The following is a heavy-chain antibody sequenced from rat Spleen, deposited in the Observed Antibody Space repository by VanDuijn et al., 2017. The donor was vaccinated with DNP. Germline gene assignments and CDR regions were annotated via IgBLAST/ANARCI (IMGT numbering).Heavy chain of an antibody. CDR2: INTDGGST. Sequence: EVQLVESGGGLVQPGRSLKLSCVASGFTFSSYWMYWIRQAPGKGLEWVASINTDGGSTYYPDSVKGRFTISRDNAENTVYLQMNSLRSEATATYYCARGVYYYSATYWYFDFWGPGTMVTVSS. CDR3: ARGVYYYSATYWYFDF. V-gene: IGHV5-58*01. D-gene: IGHD1-1*01. J-gene: IGHJ1*01. CDR1: GFTFSSYW.